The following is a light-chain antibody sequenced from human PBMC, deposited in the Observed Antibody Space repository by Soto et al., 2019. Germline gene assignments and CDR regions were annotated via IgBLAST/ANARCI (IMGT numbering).Light chain of an antibody. CDR2: GAS. CDR1: QSVSSN. V-gene: IGKV3-15*01. J-gene: IGKJ1*01. CDR3: KQYNNWRT. Sequence: IVMAHAPATLSVSPGERAALSGRASQSVSSNLAWYQQKPGQAPRLLIYGASTRATGIPDRFSGSGSGTEFTLTISSLQSEDFAVYYCKQYNNWRTFGQGTKVDIK.